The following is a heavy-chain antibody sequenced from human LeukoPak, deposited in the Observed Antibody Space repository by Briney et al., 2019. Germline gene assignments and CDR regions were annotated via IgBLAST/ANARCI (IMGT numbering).Heavy chain of an antibody. CDR1: GFTFSSYA. D-gene: IGHD1-26*01. CDR3: ARAPSGDAFDI. CDR2: ISSSSSTI. Sequence: GGSLRLSCAASGFTFSSYAMSWVRQAPGKGLEWVSYISSSSSTIYYADSVKGRFTISRDNAKNSLYLQMNSLRAEDTAVYYCARAPSGDAFDIWGQGTMVTVSS. J-gene: IGHJ3*02. V-gene: IGHV3-48*01.